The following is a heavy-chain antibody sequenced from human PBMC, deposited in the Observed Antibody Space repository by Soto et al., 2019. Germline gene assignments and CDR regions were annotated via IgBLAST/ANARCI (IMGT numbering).Heavy chain of an antibody. CDR1: GFTFSTYA. Sequence: EGQLLESGGGLVQPGGSLRVSCAASGFTFSTYAMSWVRQAPGKGLEWVSAISARSDYTYYADSVKGRFTISRDNSMNALYLQINSLRIEYTAVYYCAHPRGYGVFDAYDIWGQGTVVTVSS. D-gene: IGHD4-17*01. V-gene: IGHV3-23*01. CDR2: ISARSDYT. CDR3: AHPRGYGVFDAYDI. J-gene: IGHJ3*02.